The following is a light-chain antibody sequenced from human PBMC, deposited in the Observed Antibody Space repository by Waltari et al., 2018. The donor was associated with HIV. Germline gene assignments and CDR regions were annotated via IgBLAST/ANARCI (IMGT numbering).Light chain of an antibody. J-gene: IGKJ3*01. V-gene: IGKV3-11*01. Sequence: ELVLTQSPATLSLTPGERATLSCRASQSVSSYLAWYQQKPGQAPRLLIYDASNRATGIPARFSCSGSGTDFTFTISSLEPEDFAVYYCQQRSNWPPGTTFGPGTKVDIK. CDR1: QSVSSY. CDR2: DAS. CDR3: QQRSNWPPGTT.